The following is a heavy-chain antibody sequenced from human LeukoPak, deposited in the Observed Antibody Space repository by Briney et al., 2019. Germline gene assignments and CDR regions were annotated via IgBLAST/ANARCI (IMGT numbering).Heavy chain of an antibody. J-gene: IGHJ4*02. CDR3: ANNQLRYPYYFDY. D-gene: IGHD2-2*02. CDR2: IYYSGST. Sequence: SETLSLTCTVSGGSVSSGSYYWSWIRQPPGKGLERIGYIYYSGSTNYNPSLKSRVTISVDTSKNQFSLKLSSVTAADTAVYYCANNQLRYPYYFDYWGQGTLVTVSS. CDR1: GGSVSSGSYY. V-gene: IGHV4-61*01.